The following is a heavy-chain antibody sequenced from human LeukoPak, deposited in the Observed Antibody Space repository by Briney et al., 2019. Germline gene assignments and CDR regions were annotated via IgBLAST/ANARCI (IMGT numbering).Heavy chain of an antibody. J-gene: IGHJ4*02. CDR2: IRQDGSEK. V-gene: IGHV3-7*04. Sequence: GGSLRLSCAASGFTFSNYWMSWVRQAPGKGLEWVANIRQDGSEKYYVDSVKGRFTISRDDAKNSLYLQMNSLRADDTAVYYCARGSGWYQGFDYWGQGTLVTVSS. CDR3: ARGSGWYQGFDY. CDR1: GFTFSNYW. D-gene: IGHD6-19*01.